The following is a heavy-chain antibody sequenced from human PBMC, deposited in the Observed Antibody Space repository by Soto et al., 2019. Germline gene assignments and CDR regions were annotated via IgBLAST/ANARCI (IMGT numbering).Heavy chain of an antibody. D-gene: IGHD6-19*01. J-gene: IGHJ4*02. CDR2: ISAYNGNT. CDR3: ARSQFPIAVAGTTFDY. CDR1: GYTFTSYG. V-gene: IGHV1-18*01. Sequence: GASVKVSCKASGYTFTSYGISWVRQAPGQGLEWMGWISAYNGNTNYAQKLQGRVTMTTDTSTSTAYMELRSLRSDDTAVYYCARSQFPIAVAGTTFDYWGRGTLVTVSS.